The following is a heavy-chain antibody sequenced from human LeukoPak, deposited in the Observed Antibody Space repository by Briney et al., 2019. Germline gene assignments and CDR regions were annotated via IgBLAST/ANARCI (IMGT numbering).Heavy chain of an antibody. V-gene: IGHV4-34*01. D-gene: IGHD2-2*01. CDR2: INHSGST. CDR3: ARTKLGYCSSTSCSQYFQH. Sequence: SGTLSLICAVYGGSFSGYYWSWIRQPPGKGLEWIGEINHSGSTNYNPSLKSRVTISVDTSKNQFSLKLSSVTAADTAVYYCARTKLGYCSSTSCSQYFQHWGQGTLVTVSS. CDR1: GGSFSGYY. J-gene: IGHJ1*01.